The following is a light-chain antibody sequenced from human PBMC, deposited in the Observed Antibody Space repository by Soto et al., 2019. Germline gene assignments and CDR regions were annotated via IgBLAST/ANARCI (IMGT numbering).Light chain of an antibody. Sequence: ELVLTQSSATPSLSPGERATHSFRASQSVSSYLAWYQQKPGQAPRLLIYDASNRATGIPARFSGSGSGTDFTLTISSLEPEDFAVYYCQQRSNWPPITFGQGTRLEIK. CDR2: DAS. J-gene: IGKJ5*01. CDR1: QSVSSY. CDR3: QQRSNWPPIT. V-gene: IGKV3-11*01.